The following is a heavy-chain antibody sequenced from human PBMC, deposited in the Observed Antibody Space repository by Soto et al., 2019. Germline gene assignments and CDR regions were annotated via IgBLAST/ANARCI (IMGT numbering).Heavy chain of an antibody. J-gene: IGHJ5*02. Sequence: KTXATLSLPCIVSGGSISSSSYYWGWIRQPPGKGLEWIGSIYYSGSTYYNPSLKSRVTISVDTSKNQFSLKLSSVTAADTAVFYCARHTARNWFDPWG. CDR2: IYYSGST. D-gene: IGHD6-6*01. V-gene: IGHV4-39*01. CDR3: ARHTARNWFDP. CDR1: GGSISSSSYY.